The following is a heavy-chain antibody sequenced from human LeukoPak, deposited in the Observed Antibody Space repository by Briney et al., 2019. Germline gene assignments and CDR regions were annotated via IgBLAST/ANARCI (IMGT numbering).Heavy chain of an antibody. Sequence: GASVKVSFKASRYTFTGYYIHWVRQAPGQGLEWMGWIDSNSGGTRYAENFQGRVTMTRDTSISTVYMELSGLRSDDTAVYYCTRDHWGENCWGQGTLVTVSP. V-gene: IGHV1-2*02. CDR2: IDSNSGGT. CDR1: RYTFTGYY. J-gene: IGHJ4*02. D-gene: IGHD3-10*01. CDR3: TRDHWGENC.